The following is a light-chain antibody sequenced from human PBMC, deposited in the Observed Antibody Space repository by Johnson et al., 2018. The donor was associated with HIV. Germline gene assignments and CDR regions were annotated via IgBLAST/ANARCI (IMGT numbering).Light chain of an antibody. CDR2: DNN. CDR3: GTWDTRLSATAV. J-gene: IGLJ1*01. V-gene: IGLV1-51*01. CDR1: SSNIGNNY. Sequence: QSVLTQPPSVSAAPGQKVTISCSGSSSNIGNNYVSWYQQLPGTAPKLLIYDNNKRPLGIPDRFSGSKSGTSATLGITGLQTGEEADYYCGTWDTRLSATAVFGTGTKVTVL.